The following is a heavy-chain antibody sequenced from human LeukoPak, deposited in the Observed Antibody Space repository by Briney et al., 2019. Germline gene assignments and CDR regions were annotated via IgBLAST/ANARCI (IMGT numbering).Heavy chain of an antibody. CDR2: INHSGST. J-gene: IGHJ4*02. CDR1: GGSFSGYY. V-gene: IGHV4-34*01. D-gene: IGHD6-6*01. Sequence: SETLSLTCAVYGGSFSGYYWTWIRQPPGKGLEWIGEINHSGSTNYNPSLKSRVIISVDTSKNQFSLKLSSVTNADTAVYYCARGPTRQYFNSWGRGTLVTVSS. CDR3: ARGPTRQYFNS.